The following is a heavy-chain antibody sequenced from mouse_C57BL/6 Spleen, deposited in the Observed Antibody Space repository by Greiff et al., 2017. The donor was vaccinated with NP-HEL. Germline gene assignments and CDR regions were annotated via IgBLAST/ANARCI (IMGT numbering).Heavy chain of an antibody. CDR1: GYTFTSYW. CDR3: ARDDGRFAY. V-gene: IGHV1-64*01. D-gene: IGHD1-1*01. Sequence: VQLQQSGAELVKPGASVKLSCKASGYTFTSYWMHWVKQRPGQGLEWIGMIHPNSGSTNYNEKFKSKATLNVDKSSSTAYMQLSSLTSEDSAVYYCARDDGRFAYWGQGTLVTVSA. J-gene: IGHJ3*01. CDR2: IHPNSGST.